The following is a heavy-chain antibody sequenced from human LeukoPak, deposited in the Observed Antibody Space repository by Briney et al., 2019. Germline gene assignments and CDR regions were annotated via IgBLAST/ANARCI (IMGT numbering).Heavy chain of an antibody. CDR3: AREDYGGNSGNFDY. CDR2: IKQDGSEK. J-gene: IGHJ4*02. V-gene: IGHV3-7*01. D-gene: IGHD4-23*01. Sequence: GGSLRLSCAASGFTFSSYWMSWVRQAPGKGLEWVANIKQDGSEKYYVDSVKGRFTISRDNAKNSLYLQMNSLRAEDTAVYYCAREDYGGNSGNFDYWGQGTPVTVSS. CDR1: GFTFSSYW.